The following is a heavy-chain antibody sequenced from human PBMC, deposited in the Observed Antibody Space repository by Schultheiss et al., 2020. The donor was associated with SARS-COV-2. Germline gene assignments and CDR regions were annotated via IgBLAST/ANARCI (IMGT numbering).Heavy chain of an antibody. D-gene: IGHD3-3*01. CDR2: ISYEGGTQ. Sequence: LSLTCAASGFTFSSYAMHWVRQAPGKGLEWVAVISYEGGTQLYTESVKGRFTITRDDSKNAVYLQMNSLRYEDTAVYYCARDGWRGAPDYLDYWGQGTLVTVSS. J-gene: IGHJ4*02. CDR3: ARDGWRGAPDYLDY. V-gene: IGHV3-30*04. CDR1: GFTFSSYA.